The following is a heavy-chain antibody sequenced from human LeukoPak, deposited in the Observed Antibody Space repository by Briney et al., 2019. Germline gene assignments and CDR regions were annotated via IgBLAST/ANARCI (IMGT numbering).Heavy chain of an antibody. CDR1: GGSISSGDYY. J-gene: IGHJ6*02. V-gene: IGHV4-30-4*01. CDR3: AREGYYGSGSYSSYYYYYGMDV. D-gene: IGHD3-10*01. CDR2: IYYSGST. Sequence: SSETLSLTCTVSGGSISSGDYYWSWIRQPPGKGLEWIGYIYYSGSTYYNPSLKSRVTISVDTSKNQFPLKLSSVTAADTAVYYCAREGYYGSGSYSSYYYYYGMDVWGQGTTVTVSS.